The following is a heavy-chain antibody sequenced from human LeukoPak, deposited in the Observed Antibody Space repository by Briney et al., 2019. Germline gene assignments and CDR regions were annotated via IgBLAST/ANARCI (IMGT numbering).Heavy chain of an antibody. CDR2: MNPNSGDT. CDR1: GYTFTSYD. V-gene: IGHV1-8*01. D-gene: IGHD3-3*01. Sequence: ASVKVSCKASGYTFTSYDINWVRQATGQGLEWMGWMNPNSGDTGYAQKFQGRVTMTRDTSISTAYMELSRLRSDDTAVYYCARATAYTAYYDFWSGYLFDYWGQGTLVTVSS. CDR3: ARATAYTAYYDFWSGYLFDY. J-gene: IGHJ4*02.